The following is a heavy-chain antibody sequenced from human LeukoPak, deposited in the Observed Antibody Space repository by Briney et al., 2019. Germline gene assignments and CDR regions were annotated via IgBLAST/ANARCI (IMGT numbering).Heavy chain of an antibody. V-gene: IGHV4-34*01. CDR1: GGSFSGYY. J-gene: IGHJ5*02. D-gene: IGHD6-6*01. CDR3: ARRIAARPRGYWFDP. Sequence: PSETQSLTCAVYGGSFSGYYWSWIRQPPGKGLEWIGEINHSGSTNYNPSLKSRVTISVDKSKNQFSLKVSSVTAADTAVYYCARRIAARPRGYWFDPWGQGTLVTVSS. CDR2: INHSGST.